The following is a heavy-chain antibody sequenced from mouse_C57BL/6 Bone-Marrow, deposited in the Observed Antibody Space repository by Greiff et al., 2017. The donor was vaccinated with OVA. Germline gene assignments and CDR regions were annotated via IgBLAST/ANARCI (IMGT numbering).Heavy chain of an antibody. CDR1: GFTFSSYT. D-gene: IGHD2-14*01. Sequence: EVQVVESGGGLVKPGGSLKLSCAASGFTFSSYTMSWVRQTPEKRLEWVATISGGGGNTYYPDSVKGRFTISRDNAKNTLYLQRSSLRSEDTALYYCANDRGDYWGQGTTLTVSS. CDR3: ANDRGDY. J-gene: IGHJ2*01. CDR2: ISGGGGNT. V-gene: IGHV5-9*01.